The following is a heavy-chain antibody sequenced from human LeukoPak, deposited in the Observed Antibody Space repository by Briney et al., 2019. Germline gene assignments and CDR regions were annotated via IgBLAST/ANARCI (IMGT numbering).Heavy chain of an antibody. J-gene: IGHJ5*02. Sequence: GGSLRLSCAASGFTLSNYDMNWVRQAPGKGLEWVSSISTSSRYIYYKDSVRGRFTISRGDAKNSLYLEMNSLRAEDTAVYYCARADCSSSTCYLRRSWFDPWGQGTLVTVSS. CDR3: ARADCSSSTCYLRRSWFDP. D-gene: IGHD2-2*01. V-gene: IGHV3-21*01. CDR2: ISTSSRYI. CDR1: GFTLSNYD.